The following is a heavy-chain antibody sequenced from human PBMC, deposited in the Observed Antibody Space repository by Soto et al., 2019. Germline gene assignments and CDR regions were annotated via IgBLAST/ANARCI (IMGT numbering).Heavy chain of an antibody. J-gene: IGHJ4*02. V-gene: IGHV1-18*01. CDR2: ISAHNGNT. CDR1: GYTFASFG. CDR3: ARGSPGDPLDY. Sequence: GASVKVSCKASGYTFASFGITWVRQAPGQGLEWMGWISAHNGNTDYAQNLQGRVTMTTDTAMTTADMELKSLRSDDTAVYYCARGSPGDPLDYWGQGTLVTVSS.